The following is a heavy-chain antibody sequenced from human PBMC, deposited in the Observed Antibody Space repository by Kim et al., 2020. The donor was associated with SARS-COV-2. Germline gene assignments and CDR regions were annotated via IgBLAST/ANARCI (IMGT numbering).Heavy chain of an antibody. CDR1: GFTFRSSD. D-gene: IGHD2-21*01. CDR3: AKKGQFLFFDY. CDR2: ISGGGTNT. Sequence: GGSLRLSCAASGFTFRSSDMSWVRQAPGKWLEWISIISGGGTNTYSADSVRGRFTISRDNSKNTLYLQMNSLTADDTAVYYCAKKGQFLFFDYWGQGALVTVSS. J-gene: IGHJ4*02. V-gene: IGHV3-23*01.